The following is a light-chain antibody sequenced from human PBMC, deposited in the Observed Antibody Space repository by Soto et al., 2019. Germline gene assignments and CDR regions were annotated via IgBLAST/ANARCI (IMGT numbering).Light chain of an antibody. CDR2: DVS. CDR1: DNDVGGYNF. Sequence: QSVLTQPRSVSGSPGQSVTISCSGTDNDVGGYNFVSWYQQHPGKAPKLMVFDVSKRPSGVPGRFSGSKSGTTASLTISGLQAEDEAGYYCAAWDDSLNAAVFGGGTQLTVL. CDR3: AAWDDSLNAAV. V-gene: IGLV2-11*01. J-gene: IGLJ7*01.